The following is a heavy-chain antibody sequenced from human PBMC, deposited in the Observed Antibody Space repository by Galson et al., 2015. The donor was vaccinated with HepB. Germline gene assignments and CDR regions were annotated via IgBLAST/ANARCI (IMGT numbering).Heavy chain of an antibody. CDR2: IIPILGIA. J-gene: IGHJ4*02. CDR1: GGTFSSYT. D-gene: IGHD4-17*01. V-gene: IGHV1-69*10. CDR3: ARAHDYGEGGVPGY. Sequence: SVKVSCKASGGTFSSYTISWVRQAPGQGLEWMGGIIPILGIANYAQKFQGRVTITADKSTSTAYMELSSLRSEDTAVYYCARAHDYGEGGVPGYWGQGTLVTVSS.